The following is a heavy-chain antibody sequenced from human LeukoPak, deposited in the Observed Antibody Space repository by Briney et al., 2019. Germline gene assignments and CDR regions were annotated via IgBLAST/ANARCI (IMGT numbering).Heavy chain of an antibody. Sequence: ASVKVSCKASGYTFTSYDINWVRQATGQGLEWMGWMSPNSGNTGYAQKFQGRVTMTRNTSISTAYMELSSLRSEDTAVYYCARGYPTNRSYITRFDPWGKETLVPVSS. CDR1: GYTFTSYD. J-gene: IGHJ5*02. CDR3: ARGYPTNRSYITRFDP. D-gene: IGHD1-14*01. CDR2: MSPNSGNT. V-gene: IGHV1-8*01.